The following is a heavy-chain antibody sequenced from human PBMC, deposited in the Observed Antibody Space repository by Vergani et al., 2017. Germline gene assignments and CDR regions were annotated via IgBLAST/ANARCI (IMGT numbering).Heavy chain of an antibody. V-gene: IGHV3-9*01. CDR2: ISWNSGSI. J-gene: IGHJ2*01. D-gene: IGHD3-3*01. Sequence: EVQLVESGGGLVQPGRSLRLSCAASGFTFDDYAMHWVRQAPGKGLEWVSGISWNSGSIGYADSVKGRFTISRDNAKNSLYLQMNSLRAEDTALYYCAKDHYDFWSGYPNLSPFERWGRGTLVTVSS. CDR3: AKDHYDFWSGYPNLSPFER. CDR1: GFTFDDYA.